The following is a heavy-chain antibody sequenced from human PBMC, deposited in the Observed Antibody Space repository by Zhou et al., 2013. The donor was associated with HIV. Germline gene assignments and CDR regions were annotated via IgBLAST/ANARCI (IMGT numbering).Heavy chain of an antibody. CDR3: ARGAKDDTIFGVVIPFDY. CDR2: ITPFNGKT. D-gene: IGHD3-3*01. Sequence: QVQLVQSGAEVKKTGSSVRVSCTASGYTFTFRYLHWVRQAPGQALEWMGWITPFNGKTDYAQKFQGRVTMTRDRSGSTAYMDLRSLRSEDTAIYYCARGAKDDTIFGVVIPFDYWGQGTLVIVSS. V-gene: IGHV1-45*02. J-gene: IGHJ4*02. CDR1: GYTFTFRY.